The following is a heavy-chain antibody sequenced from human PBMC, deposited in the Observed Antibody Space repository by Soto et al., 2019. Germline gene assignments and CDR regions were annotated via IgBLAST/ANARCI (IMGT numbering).Heavy chain of an antibody. J-gene: IGHJ6*04. CDR3: AIESGDTIGMAV. V-gene: IGHV1-69*01. CDR1: GGTFSSFV. CDR2: FVPIFGTA. D-gene: IGHD3-10*01. Sequence: QVLLRQSGAEVKKPRSSVRVSCEAYGGTFSSFVIRWVRQAPGQGLEWMGRFVPIFGTAHYAQKFQGRVTITADESPSTAYMELIGLRSEDTAVYYCAIESGDTIGMAVWSRGTTVTVYS.